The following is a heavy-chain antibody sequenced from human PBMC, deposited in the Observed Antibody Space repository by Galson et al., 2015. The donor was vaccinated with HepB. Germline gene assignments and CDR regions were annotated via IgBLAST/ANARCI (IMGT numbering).Heavy chain of an antibody. J-gene: IGHJ6*02. V-gene: IGHV3-48*02. Sequence: SLRLSCAASGFTFSSYSMNWVRQAPGKGLEWVSYISSSSSTIYYADSVKGRFTISRDNAKNSLYLQMNGLRDEDTAVYYCARGDCSSTSCYLQIFSMDVWGQGTTVTVSS. CDR1: GFTFSSYS. CDR3: ARGDCSSTSCYLQIFSMDV. CDR2: ISSSSSTI. D-gene: IGHD2-2*01.